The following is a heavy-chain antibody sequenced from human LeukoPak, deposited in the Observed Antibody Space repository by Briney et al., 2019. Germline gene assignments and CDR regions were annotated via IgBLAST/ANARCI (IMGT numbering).Heavy chain of an antibody. CDR3: TTVWPRIAAAGRFDY. D-gene: IGHD6-13*01. V-gene: IGHV3-15*01. CDR1: GFTLSNAW. Sequence: GGSLRLSCAASGFTLSNAWMSWVRQAPGKGREWVGRIKSKIDGGTTDYAAPVKGRFTISRDDSKNTLYLQMNSLKTEDPAVYYCTTVWPRIAAAGRFDYWGQGTLVTVSS. CDR2: IKSKIDGGTT. J-gene: IGHJ4*02.